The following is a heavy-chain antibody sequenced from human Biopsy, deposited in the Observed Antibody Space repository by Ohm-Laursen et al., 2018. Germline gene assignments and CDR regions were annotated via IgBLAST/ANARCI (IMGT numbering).Heavy chain of an antibody. CDR2: INPNSGNA. V-gene: IGHV1-2*02. CDR3: GRVPAYPAIDGYYGLDL. J-gene: IGHJ6*02. D-gene: IGHD3-9*01. Sequence: ASVKVSCKASGYTFAGYYLHWVRQAPGPGLEWMGWINPNSGNANYAQSFQGRLTVTRDTSFSTAYMELTRLTFDDTAIYYCGRVPAYPAIDGYYGLDLWGQGTTVTVSS. CDR1: GYTFAGYY.